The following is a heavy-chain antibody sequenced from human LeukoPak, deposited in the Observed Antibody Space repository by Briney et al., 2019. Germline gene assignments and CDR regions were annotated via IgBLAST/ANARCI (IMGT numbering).Heavy chain of an antibody. Sequence: ASVKVSCKASGYTFTGYYMHWVRQAPGQGLEWMGWINPNSGGTNYAQKFQGRVTMTRDTSISTAYMELSRLRSDDTAVYYCATTHETARGDWFDPWGQGTLVTVSS. CDR1: GYTFTGYY. J-gene: IGHJ5*02. V-gene: IGHV1-2*02. CDR2: INPNSGGT. CDR3: ATTHETARGDWFDP. D-gene: IGHD2-21*02.